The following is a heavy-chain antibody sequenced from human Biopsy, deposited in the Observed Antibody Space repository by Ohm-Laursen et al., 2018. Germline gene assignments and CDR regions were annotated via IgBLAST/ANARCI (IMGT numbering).Heavy chain of an antibody. D-gene: IGHD6-19*01. Sequence: SQTLSLTCTVSGYSISSDYRCGWIRQPPGKTLERLRIIFNDGNTHYNPSLRSLIIISIDTSKNHFFLMMTSVTGADTAVYFCARVGSGWAPFDKWGPGTLVTVSS. CDR2: IFNDGNT. V-gene: IGHV4-38-2*02. CDR1: GYSISSDYR. CDR3: ARVGSGWAPFDK. J-gene: IGHJ4*02.